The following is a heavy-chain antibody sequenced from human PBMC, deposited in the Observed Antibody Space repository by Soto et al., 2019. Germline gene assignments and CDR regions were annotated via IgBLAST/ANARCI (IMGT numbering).Heavy chain of an antibody. Sequence: QVQLVQSGAEVKKPGASVKVSCKASGYIFTTYAIHWVRQAPGQRLEWMGWINAGNGNTKYPQKLQGRVTITRDTSANTVYLELSSLPSEDTTLYYCARAQWNRGYEPLDLWVLGTLVTVSS. D-gene: IGHD5-12*01. J-gene: IGHJ4*02. CDR3: ARAQWNRGYEPLDL. CDR2: INAGNGNT. CDR1: GYIFTTYA. V-gene: IGHV1-3*01.